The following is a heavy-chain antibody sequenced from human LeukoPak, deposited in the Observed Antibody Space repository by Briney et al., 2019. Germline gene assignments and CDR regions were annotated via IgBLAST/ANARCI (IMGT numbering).Heavy chain of an antibody. CDR3: ARRTYSGSYPYYYYYVDV. D-gene: IGHD1-26*01. Sequence: SETLSLICAVSGGSISSSTYYWGWIRQPPGEGLEYVGSISYTGSTYYNPSLKSRVTISVDTSKNQFSLRLSSVTAADTAVYYCARRTYSGSYPYYYYYVDVWGKGTTVTVSS. V-gene: IGHV4-39*01. J-gene: IGHJ6*03. CDR1: GGSISSSTYY. CDR2: ISYTGST.